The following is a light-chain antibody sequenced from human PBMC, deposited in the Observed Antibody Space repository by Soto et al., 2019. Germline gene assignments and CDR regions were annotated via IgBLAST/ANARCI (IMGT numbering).Light chain of an antibody. CDR3: NSYTSNNTYV. CDR1: SSDVGAFNY. Sequence: TQPASVSGSPGQAITISCSGTSSDVGAFNYVSWYQQHPGKAPKLMIYDVSNRPSGVSNRFSGSKSGNTASLTISGLRAEDEADYYCNSYTSNNTYVFGTGTKVTVL. V-gene: IGLV2-14*03. J-gene: IGLJ1*01. CDR2: DVS.